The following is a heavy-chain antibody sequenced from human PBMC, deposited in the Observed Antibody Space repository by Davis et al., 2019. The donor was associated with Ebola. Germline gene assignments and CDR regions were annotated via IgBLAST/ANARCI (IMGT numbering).Heavy chain of an antibody. CDR3: ATGVSSGWYDY. CDR2: ISSKATSYAT. D-gene: IGHD6-19*01. J-gene: IGHJ4*02. CDR1: GFTFSGSS. V-gene: IGHV3-73*01. Sequence: GGSLRLSCAASGFTFSGSSMHWVRQASGKGLEWVGRISSKATSYATAYAASVKGRFTISRDDSKNTAYLQMNSLKTEDTAVYYCATGVSSGWYDYWGQGTLVTVSS.